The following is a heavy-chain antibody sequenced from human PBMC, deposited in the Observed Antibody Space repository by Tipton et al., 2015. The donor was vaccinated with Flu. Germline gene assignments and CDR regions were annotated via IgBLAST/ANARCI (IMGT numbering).Heavy chain of an antibody. J-gene: IGHJ2*01. CDR1: GFTFSLSA. CDR2: ISDDGIHT. Sequence: SLRLSCAASGFTFSLSAMHWVRQAPGKGLEWVALISDDGIHTYYRDSVKGRFTISRDNSKNTLSLQMNSLRVEDTATYYCATPTADFDLWGRGTLVIVSS. CDR3: ATPTADFDL. D-gene: IGHD1-26*01. V-gene: IGHV3-30-3*01.